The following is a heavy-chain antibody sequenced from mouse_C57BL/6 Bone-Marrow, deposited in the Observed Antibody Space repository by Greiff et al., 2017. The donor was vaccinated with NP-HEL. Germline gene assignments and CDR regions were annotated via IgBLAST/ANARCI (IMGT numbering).Heavy chain of an antibody. V-gene: IGHV10-1*01. Sequence: EVQLVESGGGLVQPKGSLKLSCAASGFSFNTYAMNWVRQAPGKGLEWVARIRSKSNNYATYYADSVKDRFTISRDDSESMLYLQMNNLKTEDTAMYYCVRRRGYGSYWYFDVWGTGTTVTVSS. D-gene: IGHD2-2*01. CDR3: VRRRGYGSYWYFDV. J-gene: IGHJ1*03. CDR1: GFSFNTYA. CDR2: IRSKSNNYAT.